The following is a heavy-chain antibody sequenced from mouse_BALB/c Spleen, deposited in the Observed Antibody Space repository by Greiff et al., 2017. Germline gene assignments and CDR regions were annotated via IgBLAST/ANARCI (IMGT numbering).Heavy chain of an antibody. CDR1: GFTFSSFG. J-gene: IGHJ3*01. CDR2: ISSGSSTI. D-gene: IGHD2-2*01. Sequence: EVKLVESGGGLVQPGGSRKLSCAASGFTFSSFGMHWVRQAPEKGLEWVAYISSGSSTIYYADTVKGRFTISRDNPKNTLFLQMTSLRSEDTAMYYCARQNYGYDWFAYWGQGTLVTVSA. V-gene: IGHV5-17*02. CDR3: ARQNYGYDWFAY.